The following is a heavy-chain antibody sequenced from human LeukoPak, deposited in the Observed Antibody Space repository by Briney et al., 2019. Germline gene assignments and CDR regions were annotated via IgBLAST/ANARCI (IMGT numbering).Heavy chain of an antibody. CDR3: ARGVRGSYYQSPFHY. Sequence: SETLSLTCAVYGGSFSGYYWSWIRQPPGKGLEWIGEINHSGSTSYNPSLKSRVTISVDTSKNQFSLKLSSVTAADTAVYYCARGVRGSYYQSPFHYWGQGTLVTVSS. CDR2: INHSGST. V-gene: IGHV4-34*01. J-gene: IGHJ4*02. D-gene: IGHD1-26*01. CDR1: GGSFSGYY.